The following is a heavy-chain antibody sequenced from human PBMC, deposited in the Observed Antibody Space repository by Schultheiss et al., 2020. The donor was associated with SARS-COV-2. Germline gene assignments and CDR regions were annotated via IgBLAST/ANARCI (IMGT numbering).Heavy chain of an antibody. CDR2: ISSSSSYI. J-gene: IGHJ5*02. CDR1: GFTVSSYS. CDR3: ALSPVSKSDP. D-gene: IGHD2-2*01. Sequence: GGSLRLSCAASGFTVSSYSMNWVRQAPGKGLEWVSSISSSSSYIYYADSVKGRFTISRDNAKNSLYLQMNSLRAEDTAVYYCALSPVSKSDPWGQGTLVTVSS. V-gene: IGHV3-21*04.